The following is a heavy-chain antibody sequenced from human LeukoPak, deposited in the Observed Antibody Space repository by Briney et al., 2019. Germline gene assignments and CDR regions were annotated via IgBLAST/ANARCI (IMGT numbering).Heavy chain of an antibody. V-gene: IGHV3-48*01. D-gene: IGHD4-23*01. CDR3: ANQDGRTVPTPR. Sequence: GGSLRLSCAASGFTFTIFGFNWVRQAPGKVPEWVSYIDARSGITYYADSVQGRFTISRDNAQESVFLQMNSLRADDTAVYYCANQDGRTVPTPRWGQGTLVTVSS. CDR1: GFTFTIFG. CDR2: IDARSGIT. J-gene: IGHJ4*02.